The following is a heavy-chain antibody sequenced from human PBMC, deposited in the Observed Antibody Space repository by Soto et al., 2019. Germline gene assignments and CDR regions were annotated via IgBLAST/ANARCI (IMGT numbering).Heavy chain of an antibody. J-gene: IGHJ5*02. CDR2: ISNDGNKK. CDR1: GFTFGIQC. Sequence: XGCLRLTCAASGFTFGIQCMHWVRQTPGKGLGWVAVISNDGNKKYYVESVEGRFSISRDNSKSIVYLQMNNVRIEDTAKYYCAKDKVPYYDFWSGQSWFDTWGQGTQVTVSS. CDR3: AKDKVPYYDFWSGQSWFDT. D-gene: IGHD3-3*01. V-gene: IGHV3-30*18.